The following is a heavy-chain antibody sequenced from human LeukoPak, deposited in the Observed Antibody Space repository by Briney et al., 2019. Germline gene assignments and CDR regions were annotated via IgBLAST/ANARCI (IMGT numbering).Heavy chain of an antibody. Sequence: SETLSLTCTVSGHSINSGGSSWRWIRQRPGRGLEWLGYIYYSGSTNYYPALRSRVTISLVTSKKQFSLKLSTVTAADKAVYYCASQANYYDSSGYFHHWGQGTLVTVVS. CDR3: ASQANYYDSSGYFHH. CDR2: IYYSGST. V-gene: IGHV4-31*03. D-gene: IGHD3-22*01. CDR1: GHSINSGGSS. J-gene: IGHJ1*01.